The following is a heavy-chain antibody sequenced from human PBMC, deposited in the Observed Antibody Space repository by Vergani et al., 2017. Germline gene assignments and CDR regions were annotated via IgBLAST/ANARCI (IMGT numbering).Heavy chain of an antibody. Sequence: QMQLVQSGPEVKKPGTSVKVSCKASGFTFTSSAMQWVRQARGQRLEWIGWIVVGSGNTNYAQKFQERVTITRDMSTSTAYMELSSLRSEDTAVYYCAATKGITGTSYSALDFCYYYGMDVWGQGTTVTVSS. CDR3: AATKGITGTSYSALDFCYYYGMDV. J-gene: IGHJ6*02. D-gene: IGHD1-7*01. CDR1: GFTFTSSA. V-gene: IGHV1-58*02. CDR2: IVVGSGNT.